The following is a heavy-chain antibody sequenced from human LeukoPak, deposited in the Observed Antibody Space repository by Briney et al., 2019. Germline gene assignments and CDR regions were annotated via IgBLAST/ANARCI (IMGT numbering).Heavy chain of an antibody. CDR2: IKQDECEK. V-gene: IGHV3-7*01. D-gene: IGHD6-13*01. J-gene: IGHJ3*02. CDR1: VLTLSNFW. CDR3: AKVYSSSWYRKPDDLDI. Sequence: GWALRVSRVASVLTLSNFWMSWVRQAPGKGLDWVANIKQDECEKYYVDSLKGRFTISRDNAKNSLSLQMSSLRAEDTAVYYCAKVYSSSWYRKPDDLDIWGQGTMVTVSS.